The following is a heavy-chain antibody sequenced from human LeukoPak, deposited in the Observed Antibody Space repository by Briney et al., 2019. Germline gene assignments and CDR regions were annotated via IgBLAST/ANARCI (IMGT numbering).Heavy chain of an antibody. Sequence: GESLRISCEGSGYGFTSYWISWVRQMPGKGLEWMGRIDPSDSYTKYSPSFQGHVTISADKSISTAYLQWSSLRASDTGMYYCARHDYYGMDVWGQGTTVTVSS. CDR2: IDPSDSYT. CDR3: ARHDYYGMDV. CDR1: GYGFTSYW. J-gene: IGHJ6*02. V-gene: IGHV5-10-1*01.